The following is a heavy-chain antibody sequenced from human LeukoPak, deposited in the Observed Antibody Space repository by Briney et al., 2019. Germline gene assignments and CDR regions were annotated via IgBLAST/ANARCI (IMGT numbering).Heavy chain of an antibody. CDR3: AELGITMIGGV. D-gene: IGHD3-10*02. V-gene: IGHV3-48*03. J-gene: IGHJ6*04. CDR1: GFTFSSYA. Sequence: GGSLRLSCASSGFTFSSYAMSWVRQAPGKGLEWVSYISSSGSTIYYADSVKGRFTISRDNAKNSLYLQMNSLRAEDTAVYYCAELGITMIGGVWGKGTTVTISS. CDR2: ISSSGSTI.